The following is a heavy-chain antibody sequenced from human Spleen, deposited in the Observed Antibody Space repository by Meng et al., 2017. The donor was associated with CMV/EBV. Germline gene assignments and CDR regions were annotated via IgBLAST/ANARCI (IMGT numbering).Heavy chain of an antibody. CDR1: GFTFSSYA. D-gene: IGHD6-19*01. CDR2: ISAGGGRA. V-gene: IGHV3-23*01. Sequence: GGSLRLSCAASGFTFSSYAVSWVRQAPGKGLEWVSSISAGGGRAYYADSVKGRFTISRDNSKNTVFLQMNNLRPDDTAVYFCARDLGYSSDSGYWGQGTLVTVSS. J-gene: IGHJ4*02. CDR3: ARDLGYSSDSGY.